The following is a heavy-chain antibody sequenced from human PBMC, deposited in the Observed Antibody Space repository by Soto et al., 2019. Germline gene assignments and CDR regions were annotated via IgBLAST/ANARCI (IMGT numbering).Heavy chain of an antibody. CDR1: GFTFSSYW. Sequence: EVQLVESGGGLVQPGGSLRLSCAASGFTFSSYWMSWVRQAPGKGLEWVANIKQDGSEKYYVDSVKGRVTISRDNAKNSLYLQMNSLRAEDTAVYYCARVRCSGGSCYFSDYFDYWGQGTLVTVSS. V-gene: IGHV3-7*01. CDR2: IKQDGSEK. CDR3: ARVRCSGGSCYFSDYFDY. D-gene: IGHD2-15*01. J-gene: IGHJ4*02.